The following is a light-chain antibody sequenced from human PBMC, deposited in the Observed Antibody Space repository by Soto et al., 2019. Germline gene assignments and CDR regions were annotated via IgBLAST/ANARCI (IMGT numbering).Light chain of an antibody. V-gene: IGKV1-5*03. CDR2: QAS. CDR1: ESIRSW. J-gene: IGKJ1*01. Sequence: DIQMTQSPSTLSASVGDRVTITCQASESIRSWLAWSQQKPGKAPKLLIYQASTLESGVPSRFSGSGSGTDFTLTISSLQPDDFATSYCQQYNSYPWTFGQGTKVEVK. CDR3: QQYNSYPWT.